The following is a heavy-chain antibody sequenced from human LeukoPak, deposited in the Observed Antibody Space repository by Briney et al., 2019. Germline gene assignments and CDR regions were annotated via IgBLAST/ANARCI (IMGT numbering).Heavy chain of an antibody. CDR2: IKYDGREI. Sequence: GGSLRLSCTASDFSFSDSWMTWVRKAPGKGLEWVASIKYDGREIQYVDSVKGRFTISRDNAKRSLYLEMASLRVEDTAVFYCARDPYKNKDYTNYGAFDIWGQGTMVTVSS. D-gene: IGHD4-11*01. V-gene: IGHV3-7*01. CDR1: DFSFSDSW. CDR3: ARDPYKNKDYTNYGAFDI. J-gene: IGHJ3*02.